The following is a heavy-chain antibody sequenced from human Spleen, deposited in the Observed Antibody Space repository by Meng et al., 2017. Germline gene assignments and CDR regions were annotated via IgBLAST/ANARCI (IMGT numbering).Heavy chain of an antibody. D-gene: IGHD3-3*01. V-gene: IGHV1-69*06. CDR3: ARSDRLLADNFGNYHYLMDV. Sequence: SVKVSCKPSGYNFPDYYIHWVRQAPGQGLEWMGGIIAIFGTAKYAQKFQGRVMITVDRSTSTAYMEVRSLRSEDTALYYCARSDRLLADNFGNYHYLMDVWGQGTTVTVSS. J-gene: IGHJ6*02. CDR1: GYNFPDYY. CDR2: IIAIFGTA.